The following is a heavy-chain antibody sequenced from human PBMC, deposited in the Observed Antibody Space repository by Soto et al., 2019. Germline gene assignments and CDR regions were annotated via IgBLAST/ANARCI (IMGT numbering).Heavy chain of an antibody. CDR2: IYTSGST. V-gene: IGHV4-4*07. D-gene: IGHD6-19*01. Sequence: SETLSLTCTVSGGSISSYYWSWIRQPAGKGLEWIGRIYTSGSTNYNPSLKSRVTMSVDTSKNQFSLKLSSVTAADTAVYYCARDAEVAGTIYYYYYGMDVWGQGTTVTGSS. CDR1: GGSISSYY. CDR3: ARDAEVAGTIYYYYYGMDV. J-gene: IGHJ6*02.